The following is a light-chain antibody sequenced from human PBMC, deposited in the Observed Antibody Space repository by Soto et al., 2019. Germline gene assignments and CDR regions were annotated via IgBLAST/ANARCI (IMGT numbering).Light chain of an antibody. CDR3: QQKNSYPWT. V-gene: IGKV1-5*01. CDR1: QNINTW. CDR2: DAS. J-gene: IGKJ1*01. Sequence: DIQMTPSNSTLTASVGDRVTITCRASQNINTWLAWYQQKPGKAPSLLIYDASRLETVVPSRFSGSGSGTEFTLTITSLQPDDFATYYCQQKNSYPWTFGQGTKVQVK.